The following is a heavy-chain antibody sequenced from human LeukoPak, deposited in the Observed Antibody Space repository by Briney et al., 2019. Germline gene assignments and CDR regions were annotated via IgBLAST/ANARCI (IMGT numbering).Heavy chain of an antibody. CDR2: IYPGDSDT. Sequence: GESLKISCKGSRYSFTTYWIVWVRQMPGKGLEWMGVIYPGDSDTRYSPSFQGQVTLSADKSISTAYLQWSSLKASDTAIYYCARALVGAATLSYWGQGTLVTVSS. D-gene: IGHD1-26*01. J-gene: IGHJ4*02. CDR1: RYSFTTYW. CDR3: ARALVGAATLSY. V-gene: IGHV5-51*01.